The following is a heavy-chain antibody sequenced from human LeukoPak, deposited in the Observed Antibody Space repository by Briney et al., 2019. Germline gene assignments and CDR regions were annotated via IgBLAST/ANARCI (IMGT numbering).Heavy chain of an antibody. CDR2: ISWDGGST. CDR3: AKAKAVAVTRDYFDY. V-gene: IGHV3-43*01. Sequence: GGSLRLSCAASGFTFDDYTMHWVRQAPGKGLEWVSLISWDGGSTYYADSVKGRFTISRDNSKNSLYLQMNSLRTEDTALYYCAKAKAVAVTRDYFDYWGQGTLVTVSS. CDR1: GFTFDDYT. J-gene: IGHJ4*02. D-gene: IGHD6-19*01.